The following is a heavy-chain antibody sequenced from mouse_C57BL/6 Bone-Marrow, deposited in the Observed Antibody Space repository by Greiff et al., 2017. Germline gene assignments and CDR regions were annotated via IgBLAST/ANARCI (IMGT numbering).Heavy chain of an antibody. CDR1: GYTFTSYW. Sequence: VQLQQSGAELVKPGASVKLSCKASGYTFTSYWMHWVKQRPGQGLEWIGMIHPNSGSTNYNEKFKSKATLTVDKSSSTAYMQLSSLTSEDSAVYYCARCPFTYWYFDVWGTGTTVTVSS. J-gene: IGHJ1*03. CDR3: ARCPFTYWYFDV. V-gene: IGHV1-64*01. CDR2: IHPNSGST.